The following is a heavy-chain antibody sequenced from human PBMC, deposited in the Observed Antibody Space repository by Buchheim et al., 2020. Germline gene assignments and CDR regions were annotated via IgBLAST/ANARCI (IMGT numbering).Heavy chain of an antibody. CDR1: GGSFSGYY. J-gene: IGHJ4*02. CDR2: INHSGST. Sequence: QVQLQQWGAGLLKPSETLSLTCAVSGGSFSGYYWSWIRQPPGKGLEWIGEINHSGSTNYNPSLKSRVTISVDTSKNQFSLKLSSVTAAETAGYYCARGGDRIAVAGNDYWGQGTL. D-gene: IGHD6-19*01. CDR3: ARGGDRIAVAGNDY. V-gene: IGHV4-34*01.